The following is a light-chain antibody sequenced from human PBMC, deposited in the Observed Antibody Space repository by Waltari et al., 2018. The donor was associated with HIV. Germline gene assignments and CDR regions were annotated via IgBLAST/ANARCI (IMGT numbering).Light chain of an antibody. J-gene: IGKJ1*01. Sequence: EIVLPQSPATLSASPGQRATLSCRASHSVSTNLAWYQQKHGQAPRLLIHGASTRAPGVAARFSGSASGTAFTLTISSLQSEDFALYYCQQYYDWPRTFGQGTKVE. CDR1: HSVSTN. CDR2: GAS. V-gene: IGKV3-15*01. CDR3: QQYYDWPRT.